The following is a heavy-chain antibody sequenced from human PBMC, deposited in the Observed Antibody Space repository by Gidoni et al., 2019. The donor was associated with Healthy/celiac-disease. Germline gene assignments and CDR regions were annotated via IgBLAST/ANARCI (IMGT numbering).Heavy chain of an antibody. CDR3: ARHGGGFDP. D-gene: IGHD3-10*01. CDR2: IYYSGST. J-gene: IGHJ5*02. V-gene: IGHV4-39*01. CDR1: GGSISSSSYY. Sequence: QLQLQESGPGLVKPSSTLSLTCPVPGGSISSSSYYWGWIRQPPGKGREWIGSIYYSGSTYYNPSLKSRVTISVDTSKNQFSLKLSSVTAADTAVYYCARHGGGFDPWGQGTLVTVSS.